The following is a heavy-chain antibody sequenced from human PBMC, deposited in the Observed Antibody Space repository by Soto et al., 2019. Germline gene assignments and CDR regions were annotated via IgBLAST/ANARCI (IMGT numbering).Heavy chain of an antibody. Sequence: SETLSLTCIVSGDSVTSGSYYWTWLRQPPGKGLEWIGYISYTGRTKYNPSLQSRVTISVDTSKNDFSLNLSSVTAADTAVYFCAREWGLLPYYVMNVWGHGTAVTV. V-gene: IGHV4-61*03. J-gene: IGHJ6*02. CDR2: ISYTGRT. CDR1: GDSVTSGSYY. CDR3: AREWGLLPYYVMNV. D-gene: IGHD7-27*01.